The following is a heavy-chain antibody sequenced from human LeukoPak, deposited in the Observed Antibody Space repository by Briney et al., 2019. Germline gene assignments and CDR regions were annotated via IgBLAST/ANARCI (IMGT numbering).Heavy chain of an antibody. Sequence: SETLSLTCTVSGGSISSYYWSWIRQPPGKGLEWIGYIYYSGSTNYNPSLKSRVTISVDTSKNQFSLKLSSVTAADTAVYYCARDGGAVAGTYYYYGMDVWGQGTTVTVSS. CDR2: IYYSGST. V-gene: IGHV4-59*01. J-gene: IGHJ6*02. D-gene: IGHD6-19*01. CDR3: ARDGGAVAGTYYYYGMDV. CDR1: GGSISSYY.